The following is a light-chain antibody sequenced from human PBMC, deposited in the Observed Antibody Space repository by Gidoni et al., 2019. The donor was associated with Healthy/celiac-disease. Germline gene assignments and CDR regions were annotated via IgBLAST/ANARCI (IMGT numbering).Light chain of an antibody. CDR2: DAS. V-gene: IGKV3-11*01. CDR1: QSVSSY. J-gene: IGKJ4*01. Sequence: IVLTQSPATPSLSPGERATLSCRASQSVSSYLAWYQQKHGQAPRLLIYDASNRATGIPARFSGSGSGTDFTLTISGLEPEDFAVYYCQQRRFGEXTKVEIK. CDR3: QQRR.